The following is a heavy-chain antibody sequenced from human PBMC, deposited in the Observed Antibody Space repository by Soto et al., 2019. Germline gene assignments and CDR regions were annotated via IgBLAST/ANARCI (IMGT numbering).Heavy chain of an antibody. Sequence: SVKVSCKASGYTFTSYAMHWVRQAPGQRLEWMGWINAGNGNTKYSQKFQGRVTITRDTSASTAYMELSSLRSEDTAVYYCARGGYDYVWGSYRYHYFDYWGQGTLVTVSS. CDR3: ARGGYDYVWGSYRYHYFDY. D-gene: IGHD3-16*02. V-gene: IGHV1-3*01. CDR1: GYTFTSYA. CDR2: INAGNGNT. J-gene: IGHJ4*02.